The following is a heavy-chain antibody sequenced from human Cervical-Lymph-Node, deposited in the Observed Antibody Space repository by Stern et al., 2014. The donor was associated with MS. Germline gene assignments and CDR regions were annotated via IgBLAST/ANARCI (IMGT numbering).Heavy chain of an antibody. CDR3: AKRYY. J-gene: IGHJ4*02. Sequence: VHLVESGGGVVQPGRSLRLSCVGSGFTFSAYGMHWVRQAPGKGLEWLAVISYDGSNKVYAESVKGRFTISRDNSKNTLFLEMNSLRINDTAVYYCAKRYYWGQGALVTVSS. V-gene: IGHV3-30*18. D-gene: IGHD3-16*01. CDR1: GFTFSAYG. CDR2: ISYDGSNK.